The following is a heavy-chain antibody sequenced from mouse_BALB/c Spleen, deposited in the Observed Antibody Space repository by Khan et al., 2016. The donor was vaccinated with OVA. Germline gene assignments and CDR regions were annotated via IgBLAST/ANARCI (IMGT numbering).Heavy chain of an antibody. V-gene: IGHV1-61*01. CDR3: ARREKYGYDPSWFAY. CDR1: GYTFTSYW. D-gene: IGHD2-2*01. CDR2: IDPSDSET. J-gene: IGHJ3*01. Sequence: QVQLQQPGAELVRPGASVKLSCKASGYTFTSYWMNWVKQRPGQGLEWIGMIDPSDSETHYNQMFKDKATLTVDKSSSTAYMHISSLTYEDSAVYYCARREKYGYDPSWFAYWGQGTLVTVSA.